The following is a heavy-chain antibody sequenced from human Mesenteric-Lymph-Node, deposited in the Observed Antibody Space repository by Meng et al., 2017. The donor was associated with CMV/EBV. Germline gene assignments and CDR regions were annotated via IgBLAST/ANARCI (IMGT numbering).Heavy chain of an antibody. Sequence: GGSLRLSCAASGFTFDDYAMHWVRQAPGKGLEWVSGISWNSGSIGYADSVKGRFTISRDNAKNSLYLQMNSLRAEDTALYYCAKCRSSNYYYGMDVWGQGTTVTVSS. J-gene: IGHJ6*02. CDR2: ISWNSGSI. V-gene: IGHV3-9*01. D-gene: IGHD2-2*01. CDR3: AKCRSSNYYYGMDV. CDR1: GFTFDDYA.